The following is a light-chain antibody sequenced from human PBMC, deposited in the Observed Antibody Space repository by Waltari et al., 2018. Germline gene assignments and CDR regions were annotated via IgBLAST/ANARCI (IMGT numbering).Light chain of an antibody. V-gene: IGLV3-9*01. CDR2: RDS. Sequence: SYELTQPLSVSVALGQTARITCGGNNIGSKNVHWYQQKPGQAPVLVIYRDSNRPSGIPGRFSGSNSGNTATLTISRAQAGDEADYYCQVWDSITGVFGGGTKLTVL. CDR1: NIGSKN. CDR3: QVWDSITGV. J-gene: IGLJ2*01.